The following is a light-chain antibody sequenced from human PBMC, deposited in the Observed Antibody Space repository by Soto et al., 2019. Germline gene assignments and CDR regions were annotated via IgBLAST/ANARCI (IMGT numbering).Light chain of an antibody. CDR2: EVS. Sequence: QSVLTQPASMSGSPGQSITISCTGTSRDVGGYNYVSWYQRHPGKAPKLMIYEVSNRPSGVSNRFSGSKSGNTASLTISGLQAEDEADYYCSSSTINNTVLFGGGTKLTVL. V-gene: IGLV2-14*01. CDR1: SRDVGGYNY. CDR3: SSSTINNTVL. J-gene: IGLJ2*01.